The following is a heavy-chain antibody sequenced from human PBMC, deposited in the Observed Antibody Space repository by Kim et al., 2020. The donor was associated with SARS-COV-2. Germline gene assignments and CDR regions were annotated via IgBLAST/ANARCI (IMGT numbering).Heavy chain of an antibody. CDR2: IYYSGST. D-gene: IGHD2-15*01. CDR1: GGSISSYY. CDR3: ARASRVVAATRRSGGPYYYYYMDV. J-gene: IGHJ6*03. V-gene: IGHV4-59*01. Sequence: SETLSLTCTVSGGSISSYYWSWIRQPPGKGLEWIGYIYYSGSTNYNPSLKSRVTISVDTSKNQFSLKLSSVTAADTAVYYCARASRVVAATRRSGGPYYYYYMDVWGKGTTVTVSS.